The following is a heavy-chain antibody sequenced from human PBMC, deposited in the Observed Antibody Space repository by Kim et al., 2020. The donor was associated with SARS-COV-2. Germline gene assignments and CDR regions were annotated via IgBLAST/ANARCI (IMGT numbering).Heavy chain of an antibody. CDR3: AKDPKYYYDSSGYLDY. CDR2: ISWNSGTI. D-gene: IGHD3-22*01. V-gene: IGHV3-9*01. CDR1: GFTFDDYA. J-gene: IGHJ4*02. Sequence: GGSLRLSCAASGFTFDDYAMHWVRQAPGKGLEWVSGISWNSGTIGYADSVKGRFTIIRDNAKNSLYLQMNSLRAEDTALYYCAKDPKYYYDSSGYLDYWGQGTLVTVFS.